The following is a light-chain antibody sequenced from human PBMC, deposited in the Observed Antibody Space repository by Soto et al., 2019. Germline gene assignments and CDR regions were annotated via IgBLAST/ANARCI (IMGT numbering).Light chain of an antibody. CDR3: QQCGSSPS. CDR2: DTS. V-gene: IGKV3-20*01. CDR1: QSVSSSY. Sequence: EIVLTQSPGTLSLSPGERATLSCRASQSVSSSYLAWYQQKPGQAPRLLLYDTSSRATGIPDRFSGSGSGTAFTLAISRLEPEEFAVYYCQQCGSSPSFGQGTKVELK. J-gene: IGKJ1*01.